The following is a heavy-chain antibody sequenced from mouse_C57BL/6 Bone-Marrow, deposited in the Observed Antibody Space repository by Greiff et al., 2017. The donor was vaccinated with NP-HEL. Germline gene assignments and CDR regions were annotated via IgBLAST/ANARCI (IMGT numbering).Heavy chain of an antibody. V-gene: IGHV1-64*01. CDR3: ASYYYGSSYDV. CDR1: GYTFTSYW. Sequence: QVQLQQPGAELVKPGASVKLSCKASGYTFTSYWMHWVTQRPGQGLEWIGMIHPNSGSTNYNEKFKSKATLTVDKSSSTAYMQLSSLTSEDSAVYYCASYYYGSSYDVWGTGTTVTVSS. D-gene: IGHD1-1*01. CDR2: IHPNSGST. J-gene: IGHJ1*03.